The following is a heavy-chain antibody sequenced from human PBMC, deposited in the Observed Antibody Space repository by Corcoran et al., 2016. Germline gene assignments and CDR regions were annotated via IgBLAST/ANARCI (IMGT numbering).Heavy chain of an antibody. D-gene: IGHD1-26*01. CDR3: ARGRGSYSSDY. Sequence: EVQLVESGGGLVQPGGSLRLSCAASGFTFSSYSMNWVRQAPGRGLDWVSYISSSSSTIYYADSVKGRFTISSDNAKNSLYLQMNSLRAEDTAVYYCARGRGSYSSDYWGQGTLVTVSS. CDR1: GFTFSSYS. V-gene: IGHV3-48*04. CDR2: ISSSSSTI. J-gene: IGHJ4*02.